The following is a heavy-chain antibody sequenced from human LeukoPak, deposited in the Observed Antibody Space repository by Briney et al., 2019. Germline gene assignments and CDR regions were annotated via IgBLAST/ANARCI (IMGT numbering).Heavy chain of an antibody. J-gene: IGHJ1*01. Sequence: SETLSLTCTVSGGSISSYYWSWIRQPPGKGLEWIGYIYYSGSTNYNPSLKSRVTISVDTSKNQFSLKLSSVTAADTAVYYCARPSHPYDILPYFQHWGQGTLVTVSS. CDR2: IYYSGST. CDR3: ARPSHPYDILPYFQH. V-gene: IGHV4-59*08. CDR1: GGSISSYY. D-gene: IGHD3-9*01.